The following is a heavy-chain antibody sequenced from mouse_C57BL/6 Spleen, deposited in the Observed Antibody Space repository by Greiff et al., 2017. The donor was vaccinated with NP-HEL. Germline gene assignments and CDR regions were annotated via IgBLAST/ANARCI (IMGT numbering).Heavy chain of an antibody. Sequence: VQLQQSGAELVRPGASVTLSCKASGYTFTDYEMHWVKQTPVHGLEWIGAIDPETGGTAYNQKFKGKAILTADKSPSTAYMELRSLTSEDSALYSCTSDYGRESYYFGYRGQGTTLTVSS. CDR1: GYTFTDYE. V-gene: IGHV1-15*01. J-gene: IGHJ2*01. CDR2: IDPETGGT. D-gene: IGHD1-1*02. CDR3: TSDYGRESYYFGY.